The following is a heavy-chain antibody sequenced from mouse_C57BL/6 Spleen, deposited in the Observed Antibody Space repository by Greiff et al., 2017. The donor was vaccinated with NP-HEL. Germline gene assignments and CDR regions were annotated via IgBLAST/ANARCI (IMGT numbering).Heavy chain of an antibody. CDR3: AKNSYGSSWYFDV. J-gene: IGHJ1*03. CDR2: IWRGGST. V-gene: IGHV2-5*01. Sequence: VQLQQSGPGLVQPSQSLSITCTVSGFSLTSYGVHWVRQSPGKGLEWLGVIWRGGSTDYNAAFMSRLSITKDNSKSQVFFKMNSLQADDTAIYYCAKNSYGSSWYFDVWGTGTTVTVSS. CDR1: GFSLTSYG. D-gene: IGHD1-1*01.